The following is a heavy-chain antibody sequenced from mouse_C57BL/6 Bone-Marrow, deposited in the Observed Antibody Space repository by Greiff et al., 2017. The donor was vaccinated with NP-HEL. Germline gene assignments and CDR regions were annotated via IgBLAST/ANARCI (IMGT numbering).Heavy chain of an antibody. CDR3: ARQTAQAKDFDY. CDR2: INPSSGYT. Sequence: VQRVESGAELAKPGASVKLSCKASGYTFTSYWMHWVKQRPGQGLEWIGYINPSSGYTKYNQKFKDKATLTADKSSSTAYMQLSSLTYEDSAVYYCARQTAQAKDFDYWGQGTTLTVSS. V-gene: IGHV1-7*01. J-gene: IGHJ2*01. CDR1: GYTFTSYW. D-gene: IGHD3-2*02.